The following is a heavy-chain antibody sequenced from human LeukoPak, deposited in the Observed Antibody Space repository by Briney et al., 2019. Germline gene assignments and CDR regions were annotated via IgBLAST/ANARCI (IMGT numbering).Heavy chain of an antibody. D-gene: IGHD5-18*01. CDR2: IYYSGSS. CDR1: GASIRGGRNY. CDR3: ARHVSGSAMMHYFDY. Sequence: SETLSLTCNVSGASIRGGRNYWGWIRQSPGKGLEWIGSIYYSGSSSYNPSLQSRVSISVDASKNHISLKVFSLTAADTALYYCARHVSGSAMMHYFDYWGQETWSPSPQ. V-gene: IGHV4-39*01. J-gene: IGHJ4*01.